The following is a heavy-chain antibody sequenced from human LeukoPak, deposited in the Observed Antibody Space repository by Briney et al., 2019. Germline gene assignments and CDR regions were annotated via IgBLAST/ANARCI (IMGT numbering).Heavy chain of an antibody. CDR2: ISSSSSYI. D-gene: IGHD5-18*01. CDR3: VRDSEGIRLWLRGHVDY. Sequence: GGSLRLSCAASGFTFSSYSMNWVRQAPGKGLEWVSSISSSSSYIYYADSVKGRFTISRDNAKNSLYLRMNSLRAEDTAVYYCVRDSEGIRLWLRGHVDYWGQGTLVTVSS. V-gene: IGHV3-21*01. J-gene: IGHJ4*02. CDR1: GFTFSSYS.